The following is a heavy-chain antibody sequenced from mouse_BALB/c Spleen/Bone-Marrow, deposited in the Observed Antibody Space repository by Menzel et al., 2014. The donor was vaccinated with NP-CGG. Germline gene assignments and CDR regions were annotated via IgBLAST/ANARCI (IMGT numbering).Heavy chain of an antibody. V-gene: IGHV3-1*02. D-gene: IGHD1-2*01. Sequence: ESGPDLVKSSQSLSLTCTVTGYSITSGYGWHWIRQFPGNKLEWMGYIHYSGSTNYNPSLKSRISITRDTSKNQSYLQLNSVTTEDTATYYGAREARTTARFAYWGQGTLVSVSA. CDR3: AREARTTARFAY. CDR2: IHYSGST. CDR1: GYSITSGYG. J-gene: IGHJ3*01.